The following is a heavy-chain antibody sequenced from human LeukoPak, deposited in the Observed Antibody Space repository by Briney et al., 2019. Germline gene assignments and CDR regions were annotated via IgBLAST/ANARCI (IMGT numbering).Heavy chain of an antibody. Sequence: SETLSLTCTVSGGSISSATYYWSWIRQPAGKGLEWIGRIYTSGSTNYNPSLKSRVTISVDTSKNQFSLKLSSVTAADTAVYYCARGHDFWSGYYYMDVWGKGTTVTVSS. CDR3: ARGHDFWSGYYYMDV. V-gene: IGHV4-61*02. CDR2: IYTSGST. D-gene: IGHD3-3*01. CDR1: GGSISSATYY. J-gene: IGHJ6*03.